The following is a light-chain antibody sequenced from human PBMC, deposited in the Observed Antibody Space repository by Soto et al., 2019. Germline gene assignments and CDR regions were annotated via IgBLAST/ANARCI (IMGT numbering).Light chain of an antibody. CDR3: LQDYSYPRT. CDR2: GAS. Sequence: AIQMTQSPSSLSASVGDRVTITCRVSQGIRDDLGWYQQKPGRAPKLLIYGASNLQSGVPSRFSGSGSGTDFTLTISSLQPEDFATYYCLQDYSYPRTFGQGTKVEIK. V-gene: IGKV1-6*01. J-gene: IGKJ1*01. CDR1: QGIRDD.